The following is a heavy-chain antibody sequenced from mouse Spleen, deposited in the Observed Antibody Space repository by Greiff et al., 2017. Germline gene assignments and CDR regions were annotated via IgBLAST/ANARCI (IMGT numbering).Heavy chain of an antibody. Sequence: EVKLEESGGGLVQPGGSMKLSCVASGFTFSNYWMNWVRQSPEKGLEWVAQIRLKSDNYATHYAESVKGRFTISRDDSKSSVYLQMNNLRAEDTGIYYCTALYDYDDGTVYYFDYWGQGTTLTLSS. CDR2: IRLKSDNYAT. CDR1: GFTFSNYW. V-gene: IGHV6-3*01. J-gene: IGHJ2*01. D-gene: IGHD2-4*01. CDR3: TALYDYDDGTVYYFDY.